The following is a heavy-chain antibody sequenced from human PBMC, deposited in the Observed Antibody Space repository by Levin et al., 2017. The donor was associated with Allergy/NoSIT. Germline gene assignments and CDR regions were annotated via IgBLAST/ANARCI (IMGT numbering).Heavy chain of an antibody. CDR1: GYTFTSYG. CDR2: ISAYNGNT. Sequence: ASVKVSCKASGYTFTSYGISWVRQAPGQGLEWMGWISAYNGNTNYAQKLQGRVTMTTDTSTSTAYMELRSLRSDDTAVYYCARDLRYYDSSGYYPNYYFDYWGQGTLVTVSS. CDR3: ARDLRYYDSSGYYPNYYFDY. V-gene: IGHV1-18*01. J-gene: IGHJ4*02. D-gene: IGHD3-22*01.